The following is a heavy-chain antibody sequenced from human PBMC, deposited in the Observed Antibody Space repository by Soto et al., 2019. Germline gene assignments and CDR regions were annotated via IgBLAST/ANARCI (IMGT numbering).Heavy chain of an antibody. CDR1: GYTLTSYY. CDR3: GRTYYYDSSGYYQPRKFDGFDI. D-gene: IGHD3-22*01. J-gene: IGHJ3*02. V-gene: IGHV1-46*01. Sequence: ASVKVSCKASGYTLTSYYTHWVRQAPGQELQWLGIINPSGGTTSYPQKFQGRVTMTSKTSTSTVYMELSSLRSEDTAVYYCGRTYYYDSSGYYQPRKFDGFDIWGQGTMVTVSS. CDR2: INPSGGTT.